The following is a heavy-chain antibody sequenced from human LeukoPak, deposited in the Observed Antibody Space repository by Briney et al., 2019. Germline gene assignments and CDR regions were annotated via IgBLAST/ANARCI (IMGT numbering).Heavy chain of an antibody. CDR3: ARDSGSFRRAFDI. D-gene: IGHD1-26*01. Sequence: SETLSLTCIVSGGSISRGSYYWNWIRQPAGKGLEWIGRIYTSGSTNYNPSLKSRVTMSVDTSKNQFSLKLSSVTAADTAVYYCARDSGSFRRAFDIWGQGTMVTVSS. J-gene: IGHJ3*02. CDR1: GGSISRGSYY. V-gene: IGHV4-61*02. CDR2: IYTSGST.